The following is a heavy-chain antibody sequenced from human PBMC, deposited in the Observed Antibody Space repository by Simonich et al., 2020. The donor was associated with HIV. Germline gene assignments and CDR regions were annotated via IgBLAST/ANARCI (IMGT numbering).Heavy chain of an antibody. CDR2: NYHRGVT. J-gene: IGHJ6*02. V-gene: IGHV4-38-2*02. CDR1: GGSISSGYY. D-gene: IGHD2-2*01. Sequence: QLQLQESGPGLVKPSETLSLTCTVSGGSISSGYYWGWIRQPPGKGLEWIGSNYHRGVTHYTPALKSRVNISVDTSKNQFSLKLSSVTAADTAVYYCAREGGGYCSSTSCRYYYYGMDVWGQGTTVTVSS. CDR3: AREGGGYCSSTSCRYYYYGMDV.